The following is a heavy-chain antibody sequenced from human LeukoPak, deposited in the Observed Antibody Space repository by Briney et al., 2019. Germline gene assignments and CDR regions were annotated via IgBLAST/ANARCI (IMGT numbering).Heavy chain of an antibody. Sequence: GGSLRLSCAASGFTFSNAWMSWVRQAPGKGLEWVGRIKSKTDGGTTDYAAPVKGRFTISRDDSKNTLYLQMNSLKTEDTAVYYCTTDQPCGGSCYADLNVSDYWGQGTLVTVSS. D-gene: IGHD2-15*01. CDR3: TTDQPCGGSCYADLNVSDY. CDR2: IKSKTDGGTT. J-gene: IGHJ4*02. V-gene: IGHV3-15*01. CDR1: GFTFSNAW.